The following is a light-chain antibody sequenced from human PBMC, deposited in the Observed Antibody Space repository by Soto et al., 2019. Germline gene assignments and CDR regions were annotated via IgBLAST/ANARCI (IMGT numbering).Light chain of an antibody. J-gene: IGKJ1*01. CDR1: QGISSY. Sequence: IQLTQSPSSLSASVGDRFAITCRASQGISSYLGWYQQKPGKAPKLLIYKASSLESGVPSRFSGSGSGTEFTLTISSLQPDDFATYYCQQYNSYSWTFGQGTKVDI. V-gene: IGKV1-5*03. CDR3: QQYNSYSWT. CDR2: KAS.